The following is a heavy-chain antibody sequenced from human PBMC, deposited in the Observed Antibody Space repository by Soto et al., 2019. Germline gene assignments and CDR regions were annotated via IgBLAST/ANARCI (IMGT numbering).Heavy chain of an antibody. CDR2: IKSKTDGGTT. Sequence: GGSLRLSCAASGFTFSNAWMSWVRQAPGKGLEWVGRIKSKTDGGTTDYAAPVKGRFTISRDDSKNTLYLQMNSLKTEDTAVYYCTTDPMTTVTTFDYWGQGTLVTVSS. J-gene: IGHJ4*02. D-gene: IGHD4-17*01. V-gene: IGHV3-15*01. CDR1: GFTFSNAW. CDR3: TTDPMTTVTTFDY.